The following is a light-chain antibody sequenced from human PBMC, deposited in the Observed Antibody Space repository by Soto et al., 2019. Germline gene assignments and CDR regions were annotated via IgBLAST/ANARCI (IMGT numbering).Light chain of an antibody. V-gene: IGKV1-5*01. CDR2: DAS. J-gene: IGKJ4*01. CDR1: QSISSW. CDR3: QQYNSYPLT. Sequence: DIQMTQSPSTLSASVGDSVTITCRASQSISSWLAWYQQEPGKAPKLLIYDASSLESGVPSRFSGSGSGTEFTLTISSLQPDDFATYYCQQYNSYPLTFGGGTKVDIK.